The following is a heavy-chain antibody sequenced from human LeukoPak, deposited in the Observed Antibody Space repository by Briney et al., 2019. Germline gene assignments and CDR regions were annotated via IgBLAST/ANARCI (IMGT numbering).Heavy chain of an antibody. V-gene: IGHV3-11*04. Sequence: GGSLRLSCAASGFTFSDYYMTWIRQAPGKGLEWVSYISSSGSTIYYADSVKGRFTISRDNAKNSLYLQMNSLRAEDTALYYCARVRYSGFYFDYWGQGTLVTVPS. CDR3: ARVRYSGFYFDY. CDR2: ISSSGSTI. J-gene: IGHJ4*02. D-gene: IGHD3-9*01. CDR1: GFTFSDYY.